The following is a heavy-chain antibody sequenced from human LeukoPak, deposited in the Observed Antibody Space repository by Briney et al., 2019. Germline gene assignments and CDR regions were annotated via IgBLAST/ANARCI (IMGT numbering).Heavy chain of an antibody. J-gene: IGHJ4*02. CDR3: ASNTPTIRQGYFDY. D-gene: IGHD2-15*01. CDR1: GFTFSSYS. CDR2: ISSSSSTI. Sequence: GGSLRLSCAASGFTFSSYSMNWVRQAPGKGLEWVSYISSSSSTIYYADSVKGRFTISRDNAKNSLYLQVNSLRAEDTAVYYCASNTPTIRQGYFDYWGQGTLVTVSS. V-gene: IGHV3-48*01.